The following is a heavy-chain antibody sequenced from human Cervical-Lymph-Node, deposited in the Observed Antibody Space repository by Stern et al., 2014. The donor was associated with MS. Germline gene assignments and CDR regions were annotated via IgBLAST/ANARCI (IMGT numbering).Heavy chain of an antibody. CDR2: INSDGSTT. Sequence: EVQLVESGGGLSQPGGSLRLSCAASGFTFSTYWMHWVRQAPGKGLVWVSRINSDGSTTRYADSVKGRFTISRDNAKNTLYLEMDSLRAEDTAVYYCASSSWLVPLGYWGQGTLVTVSS. V-gene: IGHV3-74*02. CDR1: GFTFSTYW. CDR3: ASSSWLVPLGY. J-gene: IGHJ4*02. D-gene: IGHD6-19*01.